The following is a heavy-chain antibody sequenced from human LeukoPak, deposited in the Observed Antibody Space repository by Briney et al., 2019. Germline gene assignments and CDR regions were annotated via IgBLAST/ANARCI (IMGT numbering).Heavy chain of an antibody. V-gene: IGHV3-23*01. CDR1: GFTFSSHS. Sequence: PGGSLRLSCAASGFTFSSHSMNWVRRAPGKGLEWVSAISGSGDSTYYGDSVKGRFTISRDNSKNTLYLQMNSLRAEDTAVYYCAKTRPLDSSSWSHGDYWGQGTLVTVSS. CDR2: ISGSGDST. D-gene: IGHD6-13*01. CDR3: AKTRPLDSSSWSHGDY. J-gene: IGHJ4*02.